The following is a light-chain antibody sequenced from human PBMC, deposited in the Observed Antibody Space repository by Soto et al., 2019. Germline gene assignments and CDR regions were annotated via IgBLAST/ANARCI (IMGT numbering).Light chain of an antibody. CDR3: CSYVGSDTYVI. V-gene: IGLV2-23*01. Sequence: QSVLTQPASVSGSPGQSITISCTGTSSDIGGYILVSWYQQEPGKAPKLMIYEGSKRPSGVSIRFSGSKSGNPASLTISGLHAEDEAPYYCCSYVGSDTYVIFGGGTQLTVL. CDR1: SSDIGGYIL. CDR2: EGS. J-gene: IGLJ2*01.